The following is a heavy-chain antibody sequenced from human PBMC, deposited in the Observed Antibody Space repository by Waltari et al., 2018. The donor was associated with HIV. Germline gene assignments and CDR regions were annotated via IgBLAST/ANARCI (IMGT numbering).Heavy chain of an antibody. V-gene: IGHV3-30*01. CDR3: ARAPPYSTRWFYDAFDI. CDR2: KSYDGSDE. J-gene: IGHJ3*02. D-gene: IGHD6-13*01. Sequence: QVQLVESGGGVVQPGRSLRLSCAASGFIFSTYAVHWVRQAPGEGLEWVARKSYDGSDESYADSGKGRFTISRDNSKNTLYLQMNSLRAEDTAVYYCARAPPYSTRWFYDAFDIWGQGTMVTVSS. CDR1: GFIFSTYA.